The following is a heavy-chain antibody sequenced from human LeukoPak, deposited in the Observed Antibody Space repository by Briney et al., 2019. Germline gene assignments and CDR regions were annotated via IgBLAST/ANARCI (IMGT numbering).Heavy chain of an antibody. CDR2: IYSGGST. D-gene: IGHD3-10*01. J-gene: IGHJ4*02. Sequence: GGSLRLPCAASGXTVSSNYMSWVRQAPGKGLEWVSVIYSGGSTYYADSVKGRFTISRDNSKNTLYLQMNSLRAEDTAVYYCARANRYGSGSYYGLLFDYWGQGTLVTVSS. CDR1: GXTVSSNY. V-gene: IGHV3-53*01. CDR3: ARANRYGSGSYYGLLFDY.